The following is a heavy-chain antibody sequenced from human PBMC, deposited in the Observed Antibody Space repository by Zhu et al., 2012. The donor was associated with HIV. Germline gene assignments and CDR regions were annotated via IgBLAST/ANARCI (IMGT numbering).Heavy chain of an antibody. J-gene: IGHJ3*02. CDR3: ARSQVHYYGRDGRWPDAFHI. CDR1: GASINTGDYY. V-gene: IGHV4-30-4*01. D-gene: IGHD3-16*01. Sequence: QVQLQESGPGLVNPSQTLSLTCTVSGASINTGDYYWSWIRQSPGKGLEFIGYIYYSANTLLQPVPRESSFHVTRHVQESVFPEADPCECRRHGPLYCARSQVHYYGRDGRWPDAFHIVGPRNNGHRLF. CDR2: IYYSANT.